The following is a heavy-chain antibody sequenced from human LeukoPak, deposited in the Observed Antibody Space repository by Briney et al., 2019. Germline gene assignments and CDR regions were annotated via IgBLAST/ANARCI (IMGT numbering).Heavy chain of an antibody. D-gene: IGHD3-22*01. V-gene: IGHV3-21*01. CDR1: GFTLSSYS. J-gene: IGHJ3*02. CDR2: ISSSSSYI. Sequence: GGSLRLSCAASGFTLSSYSLNWVRQAPGKGLEWVSSISSSSSYIYYAGSVKGRFTISRDNAKNSLYLQMNSLRAEDTAVYYCATYSRGYLGNVNAFDIWGQGTMVTVSS. CDR3: ATYSRGYLGNVNAFDI.